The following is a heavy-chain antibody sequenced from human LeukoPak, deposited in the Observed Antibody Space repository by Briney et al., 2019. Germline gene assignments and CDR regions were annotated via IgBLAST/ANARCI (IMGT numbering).Heavy chain of an antibody. V-gene: IGHV4-4*02. D-gene: IGHD3-10*01. Sequence: SGTLSLTCAVSGGSISSSNWWSWVRQPPGKGLEWIGEIYHSGSTNYNPSLKSRVTISVDKSKNQFSLKLSSVTAADTAVYYCARVSPLWFGEGDSWFDYWGQGTLVTVSS. CDR2: IYHSGST. CDR1: GGSISSSNW. CDR3: ARVSPLWFGEGDSWFDY. J-gene: IGHJ4*02.